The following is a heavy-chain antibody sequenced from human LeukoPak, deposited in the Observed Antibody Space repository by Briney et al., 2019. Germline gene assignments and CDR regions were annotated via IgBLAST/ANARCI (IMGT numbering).Heavy chain of an antibody. CDR2: IYYSGGT. Sequence: SETLSLTCTVSGGSISSSSYYWGWIRQPPGKGLEWIGSIYYSGGTYYNPSLKSRVTISVDTSKNQFSLKLSSVTAADTAVYYCASPDRVRGVDYWGQGTLVTVSS. CDR1: GGSISSSSYY. V-gene: IGHV4-39*01. CDR3: ASPDRVRGVDY. J-gene: IGHJ4*02. D-gene: IGHD3-10*01.